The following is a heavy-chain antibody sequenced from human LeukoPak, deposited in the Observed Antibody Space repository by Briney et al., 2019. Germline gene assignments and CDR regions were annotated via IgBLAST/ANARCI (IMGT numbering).Heavy chain of an antibody. CDR3: ANEEVPNDY. J-gene: IGHJ4*02. Sequence: GGSLRLSCTDSAFRLSDYAMNWVRQAPGKGLEWVSSVSVSSRTGYRDYADSVKGRFTISRDNSENILYLQMNSLRVEDTAVYYCANEEVPNDYWGQGTLVTVSS. CDR1: AFRLSDYA. D-gene: IGHD4/OR15-4a*01. CDR2: VSVSSRTGYR. V-gene: IGHV3-23*01.